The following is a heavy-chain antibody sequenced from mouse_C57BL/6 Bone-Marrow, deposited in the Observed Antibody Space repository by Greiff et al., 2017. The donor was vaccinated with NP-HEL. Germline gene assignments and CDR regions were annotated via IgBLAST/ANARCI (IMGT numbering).Heavy chain of an antibody. CDR1: GYAFSSYW. J-gene: IGHJ1*03. Sequence: VKVVESGAELVKPGASVKISCKASGYAFSSYWMNWVKQRPGKGLEWIGQIYPGDGDTNYNGKFKGKATLTADKSSSTAYMQLSSLTSEDSAVYFCAREDGSSYWYFDVWGTGTTVTVSS. D-gene: IGHD1-1*01. CDR3: AREDGSSYWYFDV. CDR2: IYPGDGDT. V-gene: IGHV1-80*01.